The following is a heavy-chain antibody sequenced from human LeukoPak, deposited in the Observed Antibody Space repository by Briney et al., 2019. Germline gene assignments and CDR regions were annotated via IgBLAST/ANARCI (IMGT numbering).Heavy chain of an antibody. V-gene: IGHV4-59*08. CDR1: GGSISSYY. J-gene: IGHJ3*02. CDR2: IYYSGST. Sequence: SETLSLTCTISGGSISSYYWSWIRQPPGKGLEWIGYIYYSGSTNYNPSLKSRVTISVDTSKNQFSLKLSSVTAADTAVYYCARHTRDTMVRGVIPDAFDIWGQGTIVTVSS. D-gene: IGHD3-10*01. CDR3: ARHTRDTMVRGVIPDAFDI.